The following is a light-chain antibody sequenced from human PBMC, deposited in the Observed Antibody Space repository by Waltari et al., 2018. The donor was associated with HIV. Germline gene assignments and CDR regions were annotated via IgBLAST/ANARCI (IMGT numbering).Light chain of an antibody. CDR3: ATWDDGLNALL. CDR2: HDD. J-gene: IGLJ2*01. CDR1: NSNIGSHA. V-gene: IGLV1-36*01. Sequence: QSVLTQSPSVSEAPGQRVTISCSGSNSNIGSHAVTWYRQSPGKPPRLLVYHDDLILAGVSDRLSGSKSGTSASLAINDLQSEDESLYYWATWDDGLNALLFGGGTKVTVL.